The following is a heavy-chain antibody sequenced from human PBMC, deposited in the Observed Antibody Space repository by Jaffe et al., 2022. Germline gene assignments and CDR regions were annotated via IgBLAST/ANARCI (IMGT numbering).Heavy chain of an antibody. J-gene: IGHJ6*03. CDR2: IYPGDSDT. CDR1: GYSFTSYW. Sequence: EVQLVQSGAEVKKPGESLKISCKGSGYSFTSYWIGWVRQMPGKGLEWMGIIYPGDSDTRYSPSFQGQVTISADKSISTAYLQWSSLKASDTAMYYCVRHVIGYSGHGEYYYYYMDVWGKGTTVTVSS. CDR3: VRHVIGYSGHGEYYYYYMDV. D-gene: IGHD5-12*01. V-gene: IGHV5-51*01.